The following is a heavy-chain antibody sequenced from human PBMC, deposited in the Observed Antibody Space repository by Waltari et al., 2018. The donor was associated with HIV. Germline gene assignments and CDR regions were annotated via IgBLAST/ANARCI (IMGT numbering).Heavy chain of an antibody. Sequence: EVQLVESGGGLVQPGRSLRLSCAASGFNFDDYALHWVRQAPGQGLEWVSGITWNSGSIAYADSVKGRFTISRDNANNSLYLQMNTLRAADTALYYCVKASGLLLPSYYFDYWGQGTLVTVSS. CDR1: GFNFDDYA. CDR3: VKASGLLLPSYYFDY. J-gene: IGHJ4*02. V-gene: IGHV3-9*01. CDR2: ITWNSGSI. D-gene: IGHD2-21*01.